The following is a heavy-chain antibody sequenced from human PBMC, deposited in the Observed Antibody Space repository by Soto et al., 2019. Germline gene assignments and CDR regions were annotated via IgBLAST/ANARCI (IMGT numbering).Heavy chain of an antibody. CDR2: IWYDGSNK. CDR1: GFTFSSYG. CDR3: ARDRKEDVWSGYYTGYYYYMDV. V-gene: IGHV3-33*01. J-gene: IGHJ6*03. D-gene: IGHD3-3*01. Sequence: QVQLVESGGGVVQPGRSLRLSCAASGFTFSSYGMHWVRQAPGKGLEWVAVIWYDGSNKYYADSVKGRFTISRDNSKNTLYLQMNSLRAEDTAVYYCARDRKEDVWSGYYTGYYYYMDVWGKGTTVTVSS.